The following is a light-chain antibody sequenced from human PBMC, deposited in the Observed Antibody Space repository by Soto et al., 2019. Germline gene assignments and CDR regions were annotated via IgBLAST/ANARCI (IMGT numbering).Light chain of an antibody. CDR1: SSNIGSNT. CDR3: AAWDDSLNGSYV. J-gene: IGLJ1*01. Sequence: QSVLTQPPSASGTPGQRVTISCSVSSSNIGSNTVNWYQQLPGTAPKLLVYSNNQRPSGVPDRFSGSKSGTSASLAISGLQSEDEADYYCAAWDDSLNGSYVFGTGTKFTGL. V-gene: IGLV1-44*01. CDR2: SNN.